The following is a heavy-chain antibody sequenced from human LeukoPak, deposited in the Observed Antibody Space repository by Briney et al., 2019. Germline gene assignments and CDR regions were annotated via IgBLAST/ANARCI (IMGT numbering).Heavy chain of an antibody. CDR1: GFTFSSYA. Sequence: PGGSLRLSCAASGFTFSSYAMTWVRQAPGKGLEWVSGISGSGTNTEYADSVKGRFTISRDTSKNTMYLQMNSLRAEDTAVYYCARSGYTYGFDYWGQGALVTVSS. V-gene: IGHV3-23*01. CDR2: ISGSGTNT. D-gene: IGHD5-18*01. J-gene: IGHJ4*02. CDR3: ARSGYTYGFDY.